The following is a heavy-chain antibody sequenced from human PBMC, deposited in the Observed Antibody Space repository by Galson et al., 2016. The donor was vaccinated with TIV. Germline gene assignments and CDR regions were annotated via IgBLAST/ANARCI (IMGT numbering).Heavy chain of an antibody. CDR1: GFTFSDFY. D-gene: IGHD3-3*01. V-gene: IGHV3-11*01. J-gene: IGHJ3*02. Sequence: SLRLSCAASGFTFSDFYMTWIRQAPGKGLEWLSSISGSGTRITYADSVKGRFTVSRDNAKNSLFLQMNSLSAADTAFYYCARSRTRITLFGVVAPEYFHHWGQGTLVAVSSGTGTVSLCDAFDIWGQGTMVTVSS. CDR3: ARSRTRITLFGVVAPEYFHHWGQGTLVAVSSGTGTVSLCDAFDI. CDR2: ISGSGTRI.